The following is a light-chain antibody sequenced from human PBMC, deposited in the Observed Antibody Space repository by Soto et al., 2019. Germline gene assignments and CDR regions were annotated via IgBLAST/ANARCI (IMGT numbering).Light chain of an antibody. CDR1: QSVSSSY. V-gene: IGKV3D-20*02. CDR3: QQRSNWPPLT. CDR2: GAS. J-gene: IGKJ4*01. Sequence: EIVLTQSPGTLSLSPGERATLSCRAIQSVSSSYLAWYQQKPGQAPRLIIYGASNRATGIPARFSGSGSGTDFTLTISSLEPEDFAVYYCQQRSNWPPLTFGGGTKVDI.